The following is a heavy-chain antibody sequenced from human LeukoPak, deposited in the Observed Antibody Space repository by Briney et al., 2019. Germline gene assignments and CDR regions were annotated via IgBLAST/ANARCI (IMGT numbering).Heavy chain of an antibody. CDR2: ISAYNGNT. D-gene: IGHD2/OR15-2a*01. CDR1: GYTFTSYG. V-gene: IGHV1-18*01. J-gene: IGHJ1*01. CDR3: AVGIIVAGPFVH. Sequence: ASVTVSCKASGYTFTSYGISWVRQAPGQGLEWMGWISAYNGNTNYAQKLQGRVTMTTDTSTSTAYMELRSLRSDDTAVYYCAVGIIVAGPFVHWGQRTLVTVSS.